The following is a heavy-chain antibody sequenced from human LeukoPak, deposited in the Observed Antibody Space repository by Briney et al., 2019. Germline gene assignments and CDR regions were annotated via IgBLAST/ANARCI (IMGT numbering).Heavy chain of an antibody. D-gene: IGHD3-22*01. Sequence: GGSLRLSCAASGFTFSSYGMHWVRQAPGKGLEWVAFIRYDGSNKYYADSVKGRFTISRDNSKNTLYLQMNSLRAEDTAVYYCARVAFNNYDSSGRGAAFDIWAKGQWSPSLQ. CDR3: ARVAFNNYDSSGRGAAFDI. CDR1: GFTFSSYG. V-gene: IGHV3-30*02. J-gene: IGHJ3*02. CDR2: IRYDGSNK.